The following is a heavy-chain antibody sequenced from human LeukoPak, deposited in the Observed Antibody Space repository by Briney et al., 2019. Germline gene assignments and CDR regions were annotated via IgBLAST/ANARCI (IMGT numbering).Heavy chain of an antibody. D-gene: IGHD3-10*01. V-gene: IGHV4-34*01. CDR3: ARALIYYGSESPIDY. CDR2: INHSGST. CDR1: GGSFCVDY. Sequence: PSETLSLTCAVYGGSFCVDYWSWVRQPPGKRLEWMGEINHSGSTNYNPSLKSRVTISIDTSKNQFSLKLSSVTAADTAVYYCARALIYYGSESPIDYWGQGTLVTVSS. J-gene: IGHJ4*02.